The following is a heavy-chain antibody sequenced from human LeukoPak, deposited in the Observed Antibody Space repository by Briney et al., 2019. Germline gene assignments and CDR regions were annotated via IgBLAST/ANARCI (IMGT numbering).Heavy chain of an antibody. V-gene: IGHV4-39*07. CDR2: IYYSGST. CDR3: AREEWIRYYFDY. D-gene: IGHD3-3*01. CDR1: GGSISSGDYY. Sequence: SQTLSLTCTVSGGSISSGDYYWSWIRQPPGKGLEWIGSIYYSGSTYYNPSLKSRVTISVDTSKNQFSLKLSSVTAADTAVYYCAREEWIRYYFDYWGQGTLVTVSS. J-gene: IGHJ4*02.